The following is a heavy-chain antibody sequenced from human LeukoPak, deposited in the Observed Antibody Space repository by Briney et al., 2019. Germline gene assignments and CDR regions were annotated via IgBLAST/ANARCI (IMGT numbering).Heavy chain of an antibody. CDR2: ISGSGGST. V-gene: IGHV3-23*01. J-gene: IGHJ6*02. D-gene: IGHD3-3*01. Sequence: GGSLRLSCAASGFTFSSYAMSWVRQAPGKGLEWVSAISGSGGSTYYAESVKGRVTVSRGNSKNTLYLQMNSLRADDTALYYCAKDDDYYYYGMDVWGQGTTITVSS. CDR1: GFTFSSYA. CDR3: AKDDDYYYYGMDV.